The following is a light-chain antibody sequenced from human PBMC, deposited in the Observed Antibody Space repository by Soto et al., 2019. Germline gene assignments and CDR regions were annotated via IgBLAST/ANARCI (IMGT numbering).Light chain of an antibody. Sequence: QSVLTQPASVSVSPGQSITISCTGTNNLVSWYQQHPGKAPKVVVYEGTKRPSGVSNRFSGSNSGGTASLTISGLQAKDEASYFCCAYVGARSYVFGPGTKV. CDR3: CAYVGARSYV. CDR1: NNL. J-gene: IGLJ1*01. V-gene: IGLV2-23*01. CDR2: EGT.